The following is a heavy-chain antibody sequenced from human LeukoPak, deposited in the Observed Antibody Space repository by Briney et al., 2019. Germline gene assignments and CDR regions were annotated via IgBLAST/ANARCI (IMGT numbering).Heavy chain of an antibody. CDR1: GFTFSSYA. CDR3: ARDWEYYYDSSGYAY. D-gene: IGHD3-22*01. V-gene: IGHV3-30-3*01. CDR2: ISYDGSNK. J-gene: IGHJ4*02. Sequence: GRSLRLSCAASGFTFSSYAMHWVRQAPGKGLEWVAVISYDGSNKYYADSVKGRITISRDNSKNTLYLQMNSLRAEDTAVYYCARDWEYYYDSSGYAYWGQGTLVTVSS.